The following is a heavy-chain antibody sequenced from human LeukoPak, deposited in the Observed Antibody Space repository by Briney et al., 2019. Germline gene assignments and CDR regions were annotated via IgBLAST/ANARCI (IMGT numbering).Heavy chain of an antibody. CDR2: IYYSGST. CDR1: GGSISSYY. D-gene: IGHD1-26*01. CDR3: ARGRVGGNY. J-gene: IGHJ4*02. V-gene: IGHV4-59*01. Sequence: SETLSLTCTVSGGSISSYYWSWTRQPPGKGLEWIGSIYYSGSTNYNPSLKSRVTISVDTSKNQFSLKLTSVTAADTAVCYCARGRVGGNYWGQGTLVTVSS.